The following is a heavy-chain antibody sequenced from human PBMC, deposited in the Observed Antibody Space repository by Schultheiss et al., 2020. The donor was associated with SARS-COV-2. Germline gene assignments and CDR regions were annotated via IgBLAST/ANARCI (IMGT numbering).Heavy chain of an antibody. D-gene: IGHD1-26*01. CDR2: ISGSGGST. Sequence: GGSLRLSCAASGFTFSSYAMSWVRQAPGKGLEWVSAISGSGGSTYYADSVKGRFTISRDNSKNTLYLQMNSLRAEDTAVYYCARGVQWELLLYGMDVWGQGTTVTVSS. V-gene: IGHV3-23*01. CDR3: ARGVQWELLLYGMDV. CDR1: GFTFSSYA. J-gene: IGHJ6*02.